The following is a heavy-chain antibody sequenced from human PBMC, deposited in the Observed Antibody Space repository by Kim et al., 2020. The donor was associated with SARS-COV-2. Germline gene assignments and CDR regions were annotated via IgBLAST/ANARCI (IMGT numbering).Heavy chain of an antibody. CDR1: GFTFADYA. J-gene: IGHJ6*03. V-gene: IGHV3-43*02. CDR3: AKDMGGYYFYYYLDV. D-gene: IGHD2-15*01. CDR2: INADGATT. Sequence: GGSLRLSCAASGFTFADYAMHWVRQVPGKALEWVSLINADGATTFYADSVQGRFTISSDNSKNSLYLKMNSLRTEDTALYYCAKDMGGYYFYYYLDVWG.